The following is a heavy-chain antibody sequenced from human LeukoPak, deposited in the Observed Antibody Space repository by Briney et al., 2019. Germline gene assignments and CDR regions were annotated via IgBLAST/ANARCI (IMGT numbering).Heavy chain of an antibody. V-gene: IGHV3-23*01. D-gene: IGHD3-22*01. CDR3: AKSLRERIVVVLTT. J-gene: IGHJ5*02. CDR2: ISGSGGST. CDR1: GFTFSSYS. Sequence: GGSLRLSCAPSGFTFSSYSMSWARHARGKGREWVSSISGSGGSTYYADSVKGRFTISRDNSKNTLYLQLNSLRAEDTAVYYCAKSLRERIVVVLTTWGQGTLVTVSS.